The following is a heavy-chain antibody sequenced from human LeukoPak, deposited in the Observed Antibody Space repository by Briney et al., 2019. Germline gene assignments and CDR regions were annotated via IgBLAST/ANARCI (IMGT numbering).Heavy chain of an antibody. V-gene: IGHV2-5*01. J-gene: IGHJ4*02. Sequence: SGPTLVNPRQPFTLTCTFYGFSLSTRGVGVGWIRQPPGKALEWLALIYWYDDKRYSPSLKSRLTITKDTSKNQVVLTMTNRDPVDTATYYCANSGGGSFDYWGQGTLVTVSS. D-gene: IGHD3-16*01. CDR1: GFSLSTRGVG. CDR2: IYWYDDK. CDR3: ANSGGGSFDY.